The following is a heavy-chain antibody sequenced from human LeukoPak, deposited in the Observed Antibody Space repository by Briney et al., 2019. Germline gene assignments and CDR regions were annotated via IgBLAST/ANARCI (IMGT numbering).Heavy chain of an antibody. V-gene: IGHV3-48*04. CDR1: GFTFSNYT. J-gene: IGHJ4*02. CDR3: AREGVRYFDLQ. CDR2: ISSSGSTI. D-gene: IGHD3-9*01. Sequence: GGSLRLSCAASGFTFSNYTMNWVRQAPGKGLEWVSYISSSGSTIYYADSVKGRFTISRDNAKNSLYLQMNSLRAEDTAVYYCAREGVRYFDLQWGQGTLVTVSS.